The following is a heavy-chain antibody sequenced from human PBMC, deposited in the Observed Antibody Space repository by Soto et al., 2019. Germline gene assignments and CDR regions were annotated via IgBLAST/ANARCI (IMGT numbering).Heavy chain of an antibody. CDR2: INHSGST. Sequence: SETLSLTCAVYGGSFSGYYWSWIRQPPGKGLEWIGEINHSGSTNYNPSLKSRVTISVDTSKNQFSLKLSSVTAADTAVYYCARGWRGTMIVVDYWGQGTLVTVSS. CDR3: ARGWRGTMIVVDY. CDR1: GGSFSGYY. J-gene: IGHJ4*02. D-gene: IGHD3-22*01. V-gene: IGHV4-34*01.